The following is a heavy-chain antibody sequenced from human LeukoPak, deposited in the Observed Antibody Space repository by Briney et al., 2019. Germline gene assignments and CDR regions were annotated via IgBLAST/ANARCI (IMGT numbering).Heavy chain of an antibody. D-gene: IGHD2-15*01. V-gene: IGHV4-59*01. CDR2: IYYSGNT. J-gene: IGHJ4*02. Sequence: SETLFLTCTVSGGSISSYYWSWIRQPPGKGLEWIGYIYYSGNTNYNPSLKSRVTISVDTSKNQFSLKLSSVTAADTAVYYCATRSTGVAATFDSWGQGALVTVSS. CDR1: GGSISSYY. CDR3: ATRSTGVAATFDS.